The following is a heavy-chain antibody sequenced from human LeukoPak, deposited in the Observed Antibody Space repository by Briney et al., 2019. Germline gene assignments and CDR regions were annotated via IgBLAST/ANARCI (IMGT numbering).Heavy chain of an antibody. Sequence: GGSLRLSCAASGFTVRSNYMSWVRQAPGKGLEWVSVIYSGGSTYYADSVKGRFTISRDNSKNTLYLQMNSLRAEDTAVYYCARGASTKWMDYGSGSSNDYWGQGTLVTVSS. V-gene: IGHV3-66*01. CDR3: ARGASTKWMDYGSGSSNDY. D-gene: IGHD3-10*01. CDR1: GFTVRSNY. CDR2: IYSGGST. J-gene: IGHJ4*02.